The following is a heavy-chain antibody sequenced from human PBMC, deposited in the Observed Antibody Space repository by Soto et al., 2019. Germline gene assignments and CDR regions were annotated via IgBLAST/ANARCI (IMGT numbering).Heavy chain of an antibody. V-gene: IGHV3-9*01. CDR1: GFTFDDYA. D-gene: IGHD6-19*01. CDR2: ISWNGGHI. CDR3: AKKAVAGEGFYYYMDV. J-gene: IGHJ6*03. Sequence: HHGGSLRLSCAASGFTFDDYAMYWVRQTPGKGLEWVSSISWNGGHIDYADSVKGRFTVSRDNGKKSLYLQMKSLRCEDTALYYCAKKAVAGEGFYYYMDVWGKGTTVTVSS.